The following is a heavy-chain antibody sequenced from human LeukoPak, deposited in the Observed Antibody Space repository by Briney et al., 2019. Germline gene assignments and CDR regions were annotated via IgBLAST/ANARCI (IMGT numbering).Heavy chain of an antibody. D-gene: IGHD3-16*01. V-gene: IGHV3-53*04. CDR1: GFTVSSNY. J-gene: IGHJ6*02. CDR2: IYSGGST. CDR3: ARDGGPPRDYYYGMDV. Sequence: GGSLRLSCAASGFTVSSNYMSWVRQAPGKGLEWVSVIYSGGSTYYADSVKGRFTICRHNSKNTLYLQMNSLRAEDTAVYYCARDGGPPRDYYYGMDVWGQGTTVTVSS.